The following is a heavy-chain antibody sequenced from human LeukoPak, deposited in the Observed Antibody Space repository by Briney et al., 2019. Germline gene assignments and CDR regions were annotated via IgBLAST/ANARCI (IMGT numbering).Heavy chain of an antibody. D-gene: IGHD3-10*01. CDR3: ARVRGSYYYYYMDV. V-gene: IGHV4-39*07. Sequence: PSETLSLTCTVSGGSISSSSYYWGWIRQPPGKGLEWIGSIYYSGSTYYNPSLKNRVTISVDTSKNQLSLKLSSVTAADTAVYYCARVRGSYYYYYMDVWGKGTTVTVSS. J-gene: IGHJ6*03. CDR2: IYYSGST. CDR1: GGSISSSSYY.